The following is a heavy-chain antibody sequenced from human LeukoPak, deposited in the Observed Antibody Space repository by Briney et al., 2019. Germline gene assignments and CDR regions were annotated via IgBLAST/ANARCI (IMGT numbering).Heavy chain of an antibody. CDR1: GGSFSGYY. V-gene: IGHV4-59*01. CDR3: ARERGSGYYYDSSGYYYVFDY. CDR2: IYYSGST. J-gene: IGHJ4*02. D-gene: IGHD3-22*01. Sequence: SETLSLTCAVYGGSFSGYYWSWIRQPPGKGPEWIGDIYYSGSTNYNPTLKSRVTISVDASKNQFSLKLSSVTAADTAVYYCARERGSGYYYDSSGYYYVFDYWGQGTLVTVSS.